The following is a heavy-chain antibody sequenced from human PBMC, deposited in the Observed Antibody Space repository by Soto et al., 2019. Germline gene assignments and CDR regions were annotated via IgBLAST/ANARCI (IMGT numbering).Heavy chain of an antibody. V-gene: IGHV4-59*12. J-gene: IGHJ3*02. CDR2: ISDSGSA. CDR1: GGSISSYY. Sequence: ETLSLTCTVSGGSISSYYWNWIRQSPGKGLEWIGYISDSGSANYNPSLRGRVTISRDNSKNTLYLQMNSLRAEDTAVYYCAREGVDTPIWGQGTMVTVSS. CDR3: AREGVDTPI. D-gene: IGHD5-18*01.